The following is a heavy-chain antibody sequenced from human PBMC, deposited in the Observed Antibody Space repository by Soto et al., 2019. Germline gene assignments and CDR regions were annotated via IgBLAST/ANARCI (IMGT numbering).Heavy chain of an antibody. Sequence: ASANASSKASGYTFTSYGISWARQAPVQGLEWLGWISGYNGNANYAQKVQGRSTMTTDTSTSTSYMDLRSLSSDDTAGGYCAGEGSWRSGWDDAFDVWGQGTMVTVSS. CDR1: GYTFTSYG. CDR2: ISGYNGNA. CDR3: AGEGSWRSGWDDAFDV. J-gene: IGHJ3*01. V-gene: IGHV1-18*04. D-gene: IGHD6-19*01.